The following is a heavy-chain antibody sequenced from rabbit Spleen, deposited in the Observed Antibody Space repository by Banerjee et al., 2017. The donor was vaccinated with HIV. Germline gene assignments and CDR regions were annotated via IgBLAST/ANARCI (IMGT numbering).Heavy chain of an antibody. V-gene: IGHV1S40*01. J-gene: IGHJ4*01. Sequence: QSLEESGGDLVKPGASLTLSCTASGFTFSSYWMCWVRQAPAKGLEWIGCMYTGSSGITCYASWAKGRFTISRTSSTTVTLQMTSLTAADTTTYFCARDLASVVGWNFNLWAPGTLVTVS. CDR1: GFTFSSYW. CDR2: MYTGSSGIT. D-gene: IGHD3-1*01. CDR3: ARDLASVVGWNFNL.